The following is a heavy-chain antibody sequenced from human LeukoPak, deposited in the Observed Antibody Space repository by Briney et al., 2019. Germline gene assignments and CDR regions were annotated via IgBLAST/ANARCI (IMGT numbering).Heavy chain of an antibody. CDR1: GFTFDDYA. V-gene: IGHV3-9*01. CDR2: ISWNSGSI. J-gene: IGHJ4*02. CDR3: AKGSNSGYTYVYFDY. Sequence: GGSLRLSCAASGFTFDDYAIHWVRQAPGKGLEWVSDISWNSGSIGYADSVKGRFTISRDNAKNSLFLQMNSLRAEDTALYYCAKGSNSGYTYVYFDYWGQGTLVTVSS. D-gene: IGHD5-18*01.